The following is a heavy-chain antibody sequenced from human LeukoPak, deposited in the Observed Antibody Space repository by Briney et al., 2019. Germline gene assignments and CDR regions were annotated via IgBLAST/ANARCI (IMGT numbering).Heavy chain of an antibody. J-gene: IGHJ6*02. V-gene: IGHV3-23*01. Sequence: GGSLRLSCAASGFTFSSYAMSWVRQAPGKGLEWVSTFIGDSGDTFHAASVKGRFTVSRDTYDNTVYLQMNSLRAEDTAVYYCARPTDPYYYGMDVWGQGTTVTVSS. CDR3: ARPTDPYYYGMDV. CDR1: GFTFSSYA. CDR2: FIGDSGDT.